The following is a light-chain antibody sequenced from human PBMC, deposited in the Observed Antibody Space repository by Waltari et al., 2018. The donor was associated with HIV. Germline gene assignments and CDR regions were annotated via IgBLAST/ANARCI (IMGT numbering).Light chain of an antibody. Sequence: AIQVTQSPSSLSASVGDRVTITCRASQGINRDLAWYQQKPGKPPKLLIYDASNLESGVPSRFSGSGSGTDFTLTISSLQPEDFATYFCRQFTSDLLTFGGGTKVQIK. CDR2: DAS. CDR1: QGINRD. CDR3: RQFTSDLLT. J-gene: IGKJ4*01. V-gene: IGKV1-13*02.